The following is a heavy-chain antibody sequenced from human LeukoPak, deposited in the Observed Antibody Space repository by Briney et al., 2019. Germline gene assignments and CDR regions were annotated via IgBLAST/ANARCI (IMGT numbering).Heavy chain of an antibody. CDR1: GGSISSSNW. J-gene: IGHJ5*02. CDR2: IYHSGST. D-gene: IGHD2-2*01. CDR3: ARIYCSSTSCYYNWFDP. Sequence: SETLSLTCAVSGGSISSSNWWSWVRQPPGKGLEWIGEIYHSGSTNYNPSLKSRVTISVDKSKNQFSLKLGSVTAADTAVYYCARIYCSSTSCYYNWFDPWGQGTLVTVSS. V-gene: IGHV4-4*02.